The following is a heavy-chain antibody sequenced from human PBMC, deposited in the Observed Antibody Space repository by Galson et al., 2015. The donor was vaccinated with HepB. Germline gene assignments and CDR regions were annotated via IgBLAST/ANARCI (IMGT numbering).Heavy chain of an antibody. CDR1: GFTFSRHT. Sequence: SLRLSCAASGFTFSRHTMSWVRQTPGQGLQWLSYISTNGANIHYADSVKGRFTVARDNAKNTMFLQMNSLRAEDTAVYYCAPVLFGIGAYWTFEMWGQGTLVTVSS. CDR3: APVLFGIGAYWTFEM. V-gene: IGHV3-48*04. D-gene: IGHD3-16*01. CDR2: ISTNGANI. J-gene: IGHJ3*02.